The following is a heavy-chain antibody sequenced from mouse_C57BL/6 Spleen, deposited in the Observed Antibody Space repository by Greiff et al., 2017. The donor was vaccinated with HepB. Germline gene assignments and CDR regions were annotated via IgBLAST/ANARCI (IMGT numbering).Heavy chain of an antibody. Sequence: EVKLVESGEGLVKPGGSLKLSCAASGFTFSSYAMSWVRQTPEKRLEWVAYISSGGDYIYYADTVKGRFTISRDNARNTLYLQMSSLNSEDTAMYYFTRALYYYVSSYDWFAYWGQGTLVTVSA. CDR3: TRALYYYVSSYDWFAY. J-gene: IGHJ3*01. D-gene: IGHD1-1*01. CDR1: GFTFSSYA. V-gene: IGHV5-9-1*02. CDR2: ISSGGDYI.